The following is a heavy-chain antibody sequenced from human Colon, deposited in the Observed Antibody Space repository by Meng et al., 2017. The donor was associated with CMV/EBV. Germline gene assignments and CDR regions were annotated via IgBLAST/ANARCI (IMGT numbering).Heavy chain of an antibody. CDR1: RFSFNYFF. Sequence: CAPSRFSFNYFFLRCFRPAPGKGLDWVAAIGARGDNPWYAGPVKGRFTISRDNSDNTLYLQIHNLRAEDTARYYCAKGLFDTYWYFDLWGRGTLVTVSS. CDR2: IGARGDNP. J-gene: IGHJ2*01. D-gene: IGHD3-9*01. CDR3: AKGLFDTYWYFDL. V-gene: IGHV3-23*01.